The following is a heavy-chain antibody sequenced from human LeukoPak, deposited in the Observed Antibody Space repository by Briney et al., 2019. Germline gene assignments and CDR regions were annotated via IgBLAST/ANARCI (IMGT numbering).Heavy chain of an antibody. J-gene: IGHJ4*02. Sequence: GGSLRLSCEGSAFIFSGHWMNWVRQTPGKGLEWVASIKEDGSERQYVDSVKGRFTISRDNVKNSLYLQMNSLRDEDTAMYYCARAPRYESGTFDYWDQGTLVTVSS. CDR1: AFIFSGHW. V-gene: IGHV3-7*01. D-gene: IGHD1-1*01. CDR3: ARAPRYESGTFDY. CDR2: IKEDGSER.